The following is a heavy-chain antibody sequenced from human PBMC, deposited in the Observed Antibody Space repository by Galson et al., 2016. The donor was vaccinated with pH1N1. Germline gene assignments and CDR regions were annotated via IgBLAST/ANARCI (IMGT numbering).Heavy chain of an antibody. CDR1: GVFISSHY. V-gene: IGHV4-4*07. J-gene: IGHJ5*02. CDR3: VREDIVVGEGWHHGIDA. CDR2: LYKTGST. Sequence: LSLTCSVSGVFISSHYWSWVRQPAGTGLAWIGRLYKTGSTKYNTSLKSRVSMSGDTSKNQNSLKLTSVTAADTAVYYCVREDIVVGEGWHHGIDAGGQGIQVTVSS. D-gene: IGHD2-2*01.